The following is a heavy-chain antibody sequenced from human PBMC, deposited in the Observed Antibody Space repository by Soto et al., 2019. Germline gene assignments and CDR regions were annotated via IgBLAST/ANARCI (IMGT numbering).Heavy chain of an antibody. Sequence: AWWSLRLSCAASGFTCSSYAMHWVRQAPGKGLEWVAVISYDGSNKYYADSVKGRFTISRDNSKNTLYLQMNSLRAEDTAVYYCARDQRITMVRGVIGHWGQGALVTVSS. CDR2: ISYDGSNK. CDR3: ARDQRITMVRGVIGH. CDR1: GFTCSSYA. D-gene: IGHD3-10*01. V-gene: IGHV3-30-3*01. J-gene: IGHJ4*02.